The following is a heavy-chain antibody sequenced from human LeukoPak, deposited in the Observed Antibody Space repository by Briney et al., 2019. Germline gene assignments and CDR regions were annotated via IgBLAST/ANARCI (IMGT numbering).Heavy chain of an antibody. J-gene: IGHJ6*02. D-gene: IGHD2-15*01. CDR1: GFTFSSYA. Sequence: PGGSLRLSCAAPGFTFSSYAMYWVRQAPGKGLEWVAVISYDGSNKYYADSVKGRFTISRDNSKNTLYLQMNSLRAEDTAVYYCARDGGYCSGGSCIYYYYYGMDVWGQGTTVTVSS. V-gene: IGHV3-30-3*01. CDR2: ISYDGSNK. CDR3: ARDGGYCSGGSCIYYYYYGMDV.